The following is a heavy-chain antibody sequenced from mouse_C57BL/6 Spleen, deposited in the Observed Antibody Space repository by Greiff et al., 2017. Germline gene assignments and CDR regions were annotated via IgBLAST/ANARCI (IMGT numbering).Heavy chain of an antibody. CDR3: ARSNTGTGAMDY. D-gene: IGHD4-1*01. CDR2: INPSSGYT. J-gene: IGHJ4*01. V-gene: IGHV1-4*01. Sequence: QVQLQQSGAELARPGASVKMSCKASGYTFTSYTMHWVKQRPGQGLEWIGYINPSSGYTKYNQKFKDKATLTADKSSSTAYMQLSSLTSEDSADYYCARSNTGTGAMDYWGQGTSVTVSS. CDR1: GYTFTSYT.